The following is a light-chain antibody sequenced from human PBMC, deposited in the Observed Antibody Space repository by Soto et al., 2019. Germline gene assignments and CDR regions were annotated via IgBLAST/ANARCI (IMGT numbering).Light chain of an antibody. CDR2: GAS. CDR1: QSVSSSY. Sequence: EIVLTQSPGTLSLSPGERATLSCRASQSVSSSYLAWYQQKPGQAPRLLIYGASSRATGIPDRFSGSGSGTDFTLTISRLEPDDFAVYYCQQYGSSSITFGRRTRLEIK. J-gene: IGKJ5*01. V-gene: IGKV3-20*01. CDR3: QQYGSSSIT.